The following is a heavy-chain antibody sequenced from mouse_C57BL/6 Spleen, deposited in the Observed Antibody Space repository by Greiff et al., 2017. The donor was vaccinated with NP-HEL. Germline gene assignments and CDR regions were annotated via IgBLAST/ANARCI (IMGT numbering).Heavy chain of an antibody. V-gene: IGHV14-4*01. Sequence: VQLQQSGAELVRPGASVKLSCTASGFNIKDDYMHWVKQRPEQGLEWIGWIDPENGDTEYASKFQGKATITADTSSNTAYLQLSSLTSEDTAVYYCTTVNYYGSSPYFDYWGQGTTLTVSS. D-gene: IGHD1-1*01. CDR3: TTVNYYGSSPYFDY. J-gene: IGHJ2*01. CDR2: IDPENGDT. CDR1: GFNIKDDY.